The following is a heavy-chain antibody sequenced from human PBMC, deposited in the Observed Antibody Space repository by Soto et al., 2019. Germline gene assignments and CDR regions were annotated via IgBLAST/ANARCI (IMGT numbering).Heavy chain of an antibody. CDR3: ARDQTTGDWFDA. V-gene: IGHV3-74*01. CDR2: INGDGSST. CDR1: GFAFSSYY. D-gene: IGHD4-17*01. Sequence: GGSLRLSCGASGFAFSSYYMHWVRQAPGKGLVWVSRINGDGSSTNYADSVKGRFTISRDNAKNTVYLQMNSLRADDTAVYYCARDQTTGDWFDAWGQGTLVTVAS. J-gene: IGHJ5*02.